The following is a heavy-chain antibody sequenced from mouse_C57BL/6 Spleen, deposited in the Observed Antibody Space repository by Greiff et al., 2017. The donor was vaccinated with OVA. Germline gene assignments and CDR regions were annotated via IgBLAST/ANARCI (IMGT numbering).Heavy chain of an antibody. J-gene: IGHJ3*01. CDR2: IDPSDSYT. CDR3: ARVEDYDEAY. Sequence: QVQLKQPGAELVKPGASVKLSCKASGYTFTSYWRGGVKERPGQGLEWIGEIDPSDSYTNYNHKFNGKATLTVDTSSSTAYMQLSSLTSEDSAVYYCARVEDYDEAYWGQGTLVTVSA. D-gene: IGHD2-4*01. CDR1: GYTFTSYW. V-gene: IGHV1-50*01.